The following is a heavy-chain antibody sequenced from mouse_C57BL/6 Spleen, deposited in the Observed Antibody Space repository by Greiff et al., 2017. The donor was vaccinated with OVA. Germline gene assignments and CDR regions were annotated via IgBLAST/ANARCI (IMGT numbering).Heavy chain of an antibody. Sequence: QVQLKQPGAELVKPGASVKLSCKASGYTFTSYWMHWVKQRPGQGLEWIGMIHPNSGSTNYNEKFKSKATLTVDKSSSTAYMQLSSLTSEDSAVYYCAKGGYDDGWYFDVWGTGTTVTVSS. D-gene: IGHD2-4*01. CDR3: AKGGYDDGWYFDV. J-gene: IGHJ1*03. CDR1: GYTFTSYW. CDR2: IHPNSGST. V-gene: IGHV1-64*01.